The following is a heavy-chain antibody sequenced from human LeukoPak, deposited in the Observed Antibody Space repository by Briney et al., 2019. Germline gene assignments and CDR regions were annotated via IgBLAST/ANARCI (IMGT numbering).Heavy chain of an antibody. CDR2: ISAYNGNT. CDR1: GYTFTSYG. D-gene: IGHD5-12*01. J-gene: IGHJ4*02. CDR3: ARERMATITSPVTNDY. Sequence: ASVKVSCKASGYTFTSYGISWVRQAPGQGLEWMGWISAYNGNTNYAQKLQGRVTMTTDTSTSTAYMELSSLRSEDTAVYYCARERMATITSPVTNDYWGQGTLVTVSS. V-gene: IGHV1-18*01.